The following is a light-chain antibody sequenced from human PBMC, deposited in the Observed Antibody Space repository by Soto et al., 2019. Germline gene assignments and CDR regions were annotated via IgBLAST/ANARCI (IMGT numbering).Light chain of an antibody. J-gene: IGLJ2*01. Sequence: QSALTQPPSASGSPGQSVTISCTGTSSDVGAYNYVSWYQQYPGKAPKLMISEVSKRPSGVPDRFSGSKSGNTASLIVSGLQAEDEADYYCSSYGGSNTFWLFGGGTNFTVL. CDR1: SSDVGAYNY. CDR3: SSYGGSNTFWL. CDR2: EVS. V-gene: IGLV2-8*01.